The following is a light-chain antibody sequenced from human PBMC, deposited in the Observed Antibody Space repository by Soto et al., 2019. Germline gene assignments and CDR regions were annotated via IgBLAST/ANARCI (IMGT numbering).Light chain of an antibody. CDR2: AAS. CDR1: QSISSY. J-gene: IGKJ4*01. V-gene: IGKV1-39*01. Sequence: DIQMTQSLSSLSASVGDRVTITCLASQSISSYLNWYQQKPGKAPKLLIYAASSLQSGVPSRFSGSGSGTDFTLTISSLQPEDFATYYCQQSYSTPLTFGGGTKVDIK. CDR3: QQSYSTPLT.